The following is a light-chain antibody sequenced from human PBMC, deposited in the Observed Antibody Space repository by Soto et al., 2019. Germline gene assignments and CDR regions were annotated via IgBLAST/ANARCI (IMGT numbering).Light chain of an antibody. J-gene: IGKJ3*01. V-gene: IGKV2-30*01. Sequence: DVVLTQSPLSLPVTLGQPASISCRSSQSLVSSHGDTYLNWFQQRPGQSPRRLIYDVSKRDSGVPDRFSGSGSGTHFTLKISRVEAEDVGVYYCMQGTHWPPFTFGPGTRVDFK. CDR1: QSLVSSHGDTY. CDR2: DVS. CDR3: MQGTHWPPFT.